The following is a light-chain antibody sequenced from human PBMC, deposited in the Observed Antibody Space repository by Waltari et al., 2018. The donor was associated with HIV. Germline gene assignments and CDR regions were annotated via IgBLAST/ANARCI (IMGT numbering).Light chain of an antibody. Sequence: SPSSLSASVGDRVTITCRASQNINTYLNWYQQKPGKAPKFLIYAASSLQSGVPSRFSGSGSGTDFTLTISSLQPEDFATYYCQQNYTTPYTFGQGTNLEIK. CDR2: AAS. V-gene: IGKV1-39*01. J-gene: IGKJ2*01. CDR3: QQNYTTPYT. CDR1: QNINTY.